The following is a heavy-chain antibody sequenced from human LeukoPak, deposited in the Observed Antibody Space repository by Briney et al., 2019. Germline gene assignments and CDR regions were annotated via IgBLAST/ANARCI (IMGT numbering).Heavy chain of an antibody. CDR1: GFTFSDYY. D-gene: IGHD6-6*01. V-gene: IGHV3-11*01. CDR3: ARDSSSLGSSDY. J-gene: IGHJ4*02. CDR2: ISSSGSTI. Sequence: GGSLRLSCAASGFTFSDYYMSWIRQAPGKGLEGVSYISSSGSTIYYADSVKGRFTISRDNAKNSLYLQMNSLRAEDTAAYYCARDSSSLGSSDYWGQGTLVTVSS.